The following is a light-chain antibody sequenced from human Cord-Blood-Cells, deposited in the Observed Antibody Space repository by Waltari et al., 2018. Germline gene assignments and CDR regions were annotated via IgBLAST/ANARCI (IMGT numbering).Light chain of an antibody. CDR3: CSYAGSYTLAVV. CDR1: SSDVGGYNY. Sequence: QSALTQSRSVSGSPGQSVTISCTGTSSDVGGYNYVSWYQQHPGKAPKLMIYDVSERPSGVPDRFSGSKSGNTASLTISGLQAEDEADYYCCSYAGSYTLAVVFGGGTKLTVL. J-gene: IGLJ2*01. CDR2: DVS. V-gene: IGLV2-11*01.